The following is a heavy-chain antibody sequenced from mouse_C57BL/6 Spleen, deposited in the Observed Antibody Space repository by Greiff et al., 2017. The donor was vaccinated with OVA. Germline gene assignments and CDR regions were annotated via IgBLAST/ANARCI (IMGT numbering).Heavy chain of an antibody. Sequence: EVQRVESGGGLVQPGGSLKLSCAASGFTFSDYGMAWVRQAPRKGPEWVAFISNLAYSIYYADTVTGRFTISRENAKNTLYLEMSSLRSEDTAMYYCARHLDSQGAMDYWGQGTSVTVSS. CDR3: ARHLDSQGAMDY. V-gene: IGHV5-15*01. CDR2: ISNLAYSI. CDR1: GFTFSDYG. J-gene: IGHJ4*01. D-gene: IGHD3-3*01.